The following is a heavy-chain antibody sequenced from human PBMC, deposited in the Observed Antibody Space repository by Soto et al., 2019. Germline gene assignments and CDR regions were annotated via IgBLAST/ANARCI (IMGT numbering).Heavy chain of an antibody. V-gene: IGHV3-13*01. CDR2: ITTGGTA. CDR3: VRVNADAYDV. Sequence: EVQLVESGGDLVQPGGSLRLSCAASGFSFSNHDMHWVRHPKGKGLEWVSGITTGGTAYFADSVKGRFSISRENAKNSFYLQTSSPRAEDTAMYYCVRVNADAYDVWGQGTMVTVSS. J-gene: IGHJ3*01. CDR1: GFSFSNHD.